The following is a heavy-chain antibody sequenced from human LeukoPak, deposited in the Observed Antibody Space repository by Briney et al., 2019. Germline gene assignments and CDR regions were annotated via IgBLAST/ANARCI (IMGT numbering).Heavy chain of an antibody. CDR2: INPNSGGT. D-gene: IGHD2-15*01. J-gene: IGHJ4*02. CDR1: GYTFTGYY. V-gene: IGHV1-2*02. Sequence: ASVKVSCKASGYTFTGYYMHWVRQAPGQGLEWMGWINPNSGGTNYAQKFQGRVTMTRDTSISTAYTELSRLRSDDTAVYYCARGTLGQEYYFDYWGQGTLVTVSS. CDR3: ARGTLGQEYYFDY.